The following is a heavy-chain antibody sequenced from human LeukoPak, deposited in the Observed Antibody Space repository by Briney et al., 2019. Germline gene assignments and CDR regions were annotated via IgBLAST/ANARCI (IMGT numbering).Heavy chain of an antibody. CDR2: ISSSSSTI. V-gene: IGHV3-48*01. D-gene: IGHD3-3*01. CDR3: AREPTYYDFWSGYSWFDY. J-gene: IGHJ4*02. CDR1: GFTFSSYS. Sequence: GGSLRLSCAASGFTFSSYSMNWVRQAPGKGLEWVSYISSSSSTIYYADSVKGRFTISRDNAKNSLYLQMNSLRAEDTAVYYCAREPTYYDFWSGYSWFDYWGPGTLVTVSS.